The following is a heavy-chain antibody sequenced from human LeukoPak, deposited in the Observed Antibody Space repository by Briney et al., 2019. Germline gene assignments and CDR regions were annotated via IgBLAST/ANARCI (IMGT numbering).Heavy chain of an antibody. J-gene: IGHJ4*02. CDR3: ARYVVGIAVAGPINFDY. D-gene: IGHD6-19*01. CDR1: GYTFTSYG. V-gene: IGHV1-18*01. Sequence: ASVKVSCKASGYTFTSYGISWVRQAPGQGLEWMGWISAYNGNTNYAQKLQGRVTMATDTSTSTAYMELRSLRSDDTAAYYCARYVVGIAVAGPINFDYWGQGTLVTVSS. CDR2: ISAYNGNT.